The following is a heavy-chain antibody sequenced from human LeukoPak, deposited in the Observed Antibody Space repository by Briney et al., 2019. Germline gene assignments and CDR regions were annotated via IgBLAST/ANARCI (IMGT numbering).Heavy chain of an antibody. V-gene: IGHV3-23*01. J-gene: IGHJ4*02. CDR3: AKGNSGWYDY. CDR2: ISGSGGST. D-gene: IGHD6-19*01. CDR1: GXTFSSYA. Sequence: PGGSLRLSCAASGXTFSSYAMSWVCQAPGKGLEWVSRISGSGGSTYYADSVKGRFTISRDNSKNTLYMQMNSLRAEDTAVYYCAKGNSGWYDYWGQGTLVTVSS.